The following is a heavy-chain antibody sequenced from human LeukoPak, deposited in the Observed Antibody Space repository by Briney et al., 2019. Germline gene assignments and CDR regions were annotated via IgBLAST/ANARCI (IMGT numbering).Heavy chain of an antibody. V-gene: IGHV4-31*03. CDR1: GGSISTVGYY. CDR2: IYYSGST. J-gene: IGHJ4*02. CDR3: ARGGGTYGADFDY. Sequence: SETLSLTCTVSGGSISTVGYYWSWIRQHPGKGLEWIAYIYYSGSTYYNPSLKSRLTVSVDTSKNQFSLKLSSLTAADTAMCYCARGGGTYGADFDYWGQGTLVTVSS. D-gene: IGHD4/OR15-4a*01.